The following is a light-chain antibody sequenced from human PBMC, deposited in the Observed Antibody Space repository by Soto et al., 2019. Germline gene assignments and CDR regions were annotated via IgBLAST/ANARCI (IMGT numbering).Light chain of an antibody. CDR2: EVS. V-gene: IGLV2-14*01. CDR1: SSDVGVYNY. J-gene: IGLJ1*01. Sequence: QSALTQPASVSGSPGQSITISCTGTSSDVGVYNYVSWYQQHPGKAPKLMIYEVSDRPSGVSNRFSGSKSGNTASLTISGLQAEDEADYYSSSYTSSGTYVFGTGTKLTVL. CDR3: SSYTSSGTYV.